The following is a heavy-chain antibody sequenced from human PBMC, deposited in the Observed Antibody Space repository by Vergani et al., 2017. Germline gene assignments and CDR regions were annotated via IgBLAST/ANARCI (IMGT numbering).Heavy chain of an antibody. Sequence: EVQLLESGGGLVQPGGSLRLSCAASGFTFSSYAMSWVRQAPGKGLEWGSAISGSGGSTYYADSVKGRFTISRDNSKNTLYLQMNSLRAEDTAVYYCAKSGTGYYSGDYWGQGTLVTVSS. CDR1: GFTFSSYA. D-gene: IGHD3/OR15-3a*01. CDR2: ISGSGGST. J-gene: IGHJ4*02. V-gene: IGHV3-23*01. CDR3: AKSGTGYYSGDY.